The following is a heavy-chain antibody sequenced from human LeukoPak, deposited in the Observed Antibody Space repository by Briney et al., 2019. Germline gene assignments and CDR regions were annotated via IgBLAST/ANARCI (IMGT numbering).Heavy chain of an antibody. CDR1: GFTFSSYA. J-gene: IGHJ2*01. D-gene: IGHD3-3*01. V-gene: IGHV3-23*01. CDR3: AKIWGDDFWSGSCWYFDL. CDR2: ISGSGGST. Sequence: PGGSLRLSCAASGFTFSSYAMSWVRQAPGKGLEWVSAISGSGGSTYYADSVKGRFTISRDNSKNTLYLQMNSLRAEDTAVYYCAKIWGDDFWSGSCWYFDLWGRGTLVTVSS.